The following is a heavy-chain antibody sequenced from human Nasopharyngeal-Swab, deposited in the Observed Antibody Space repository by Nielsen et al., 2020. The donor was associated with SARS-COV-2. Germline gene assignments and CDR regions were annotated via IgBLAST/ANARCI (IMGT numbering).Heavy chain of an antibody. D-gene: IGHD4-23*01. CDR1: GYTFTSYD. J-gene: IGHJ4*02. CDR2: MNPNSGNT. CDR3: ARDSEPPGGFDY. Sequence: ASVKVSCKASGYTFTSYDINWVRQATGQGLEWMGWMNPNSGNTGYAQKFQGRVTMTRNTSISTAYMELSSLRSEDTAVYYCARDSEPPGGFDYWGQGTLVTVSS. V-gene: IGHV1-8*01.